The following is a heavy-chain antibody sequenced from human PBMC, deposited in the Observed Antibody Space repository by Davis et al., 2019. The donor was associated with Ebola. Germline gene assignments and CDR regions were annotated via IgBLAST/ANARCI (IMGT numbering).Heavy chain of an antibody. Sequence: PGGSLRLSCAAAGFTFDDYAMHWVRQAPGKGLEWVSGIRWNSGSQGYADSVRGRFTISRDNAKNALYLEMNSLRREDTALYYCVKDTLTTGWLNSFNHWGQGTLVTVSS. CDR1: GFTFDDYA. J-gene: IGHJ4*02. V-gene: IGHV3-9*01. D-gene: IGHD6-19*01. CDR2: IRWNSGSQ. CDR3: VKDTLTTGWLNSFNH.